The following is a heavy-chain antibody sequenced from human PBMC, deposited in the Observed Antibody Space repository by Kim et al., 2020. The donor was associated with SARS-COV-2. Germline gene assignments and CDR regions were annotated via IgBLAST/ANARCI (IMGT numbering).Heavy chain of an antibody. J-gene: IGHJ4*02. D-gene: IGHD2-21*01. V-gene: IGHV3-23*01. Sequence: YEDHVKGRFTISRDKSKNTLFLHIYSLRADDTAVYYCAKGFGGDRAYWGQGTLVTVSS. CDR3: AKGFGGDRAY.